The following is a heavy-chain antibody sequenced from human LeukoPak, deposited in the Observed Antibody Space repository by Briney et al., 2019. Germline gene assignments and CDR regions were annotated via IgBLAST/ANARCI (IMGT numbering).Heavy chain of an antibody. D-gene: IGHD3-22*01. Sequence: GGSLRLSCAASGFIFSNFGLIWVRQAPGKGLEWVSAISNDGGGTTYADFVKGRFTISRDNSKNTLFLQMNSLRAEDTALYYCAKGGSGYLRDLWGQGTLVTVSS. CDR3: AKGGSGYLRDL. J-gene: IGHJ5*02. CDR1: GFIFSNFG. CDR2: ISNDGGGT. V-gene: IGHV3-23*01.